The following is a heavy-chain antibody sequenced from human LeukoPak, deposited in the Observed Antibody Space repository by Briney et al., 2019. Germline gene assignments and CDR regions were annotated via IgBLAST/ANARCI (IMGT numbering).Heavy chain of an antibody. V-gene: IGHV3-48*03. CDR1: GFTFSSYE. Sequence: GGSLRLSCAASGFTFSSYEMNWVRQAPGKGLEWVSHSSSSGSTIYYAGSVKGRFTIARDNAKNSVYLQMNSLRAEDTAVYYCARGSLHSAYGFDYWGQGTLVTVSS. J-gene: IGHJ4*02. D-gene: IGHD5-12*01. CDR2: SSSSGSTI. CDR3: ARGSLHSAYGFDY.